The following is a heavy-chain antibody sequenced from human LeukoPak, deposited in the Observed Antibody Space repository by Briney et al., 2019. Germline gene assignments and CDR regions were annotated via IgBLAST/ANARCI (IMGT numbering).Heavy chain of an antibody. Sequence: PGGSLRLSCAASGFTFSSNWMHWVRQAPGKGLVWVSRISHDGIISYADSVKGRFTISRDNAKNTLILQMNSLRVEDTAVYYCARDWVYKIDYWGRGTLVTVSS. CDR2: ISHDGII. CDR1: GFTFSSNW. V-gene: IGHV3-74*01. J-gene: IGHJ4*02. D-gene: IGHD5-24*01. CDR3: ARDWVYKIDY.